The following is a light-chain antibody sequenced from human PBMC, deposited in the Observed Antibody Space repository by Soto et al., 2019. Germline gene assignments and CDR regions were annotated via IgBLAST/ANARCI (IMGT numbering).Light chain of an antibody. CDR2: DAS. Sequence: DIQMTQSPSTLSASVGDRVTITCRASQGISRWLAWYQQKPGKAPKLLIYDASSLESGVPSRFSGSGSGTEFTLTISSLQPDDFATYYCQQYNSYSPYTFGQGTKLEIK. V-gene: IGKV1-5*01. CDR1: QGISRW. CDR3: QQYNSYSPYT. J-gene: IGKJ2*01.